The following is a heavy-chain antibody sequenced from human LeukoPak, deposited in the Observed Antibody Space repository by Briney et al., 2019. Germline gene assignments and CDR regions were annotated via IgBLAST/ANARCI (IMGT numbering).Heavy chain of an antibody. CDR2: ISSGSSHI. D-gene: IGHD5-24*01. V-gene: IGHV3-21*01. J-gene: IGHJ4*02. CDR3: VRDFRTRLDGYSPPYHFDY. Sequence: PGGSLRLSCAASGFTFRNYWMGWVRQAPGKGLEWVSSISSGSSHIYDADSVKGRFTISRDNAKNSLYLQMNSLRAEDTAIYYCVRDFRTRLDGYSPPYHFDYWGQGTLDTVSS. CDR1: GFTFRNYW.